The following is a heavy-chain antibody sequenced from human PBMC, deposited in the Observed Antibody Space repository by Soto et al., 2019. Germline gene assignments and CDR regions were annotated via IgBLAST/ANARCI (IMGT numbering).Heavy chain of an antibody. D-gene: IGHD5-12*01. CDR2: ISSTGSNI. J-gene: IGHJ4*02. CDR1: GLRFSDNY. CDR3: ARDTSSGGATGIED. V-gene: IGHV3-11*01. Sequence: QVQLVESGGGLVKPGGSLRLSCAASGLRFSDNYMSWIRLSPGKGLEWDSYISSTGSNIYYADSVKGRLNISRENAKNSVHLKMSRLRAEDTAVYYCARDTSSGGATGIEDWGQGTLVTVSS.